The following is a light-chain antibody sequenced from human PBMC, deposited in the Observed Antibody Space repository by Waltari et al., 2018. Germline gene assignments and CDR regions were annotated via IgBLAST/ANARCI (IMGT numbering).Light chain of an antibody. Sequence: QSVLTQPPSASGNPGQRVPISCSGTSSHMRSQSPNWSQPLPGPAPKLLIHSNTERPSGVPGRFSGSKSGTSASLAISGLQSEDEGDYYCALWDDSLNGVVFGGGTKLTVL. CDR2: SNT. CDR1: SSHMRSQS. J-gene: IGLJ2*01. CDR3: ALWDDSLNGVV. V-gene: IGLV1-44*01.